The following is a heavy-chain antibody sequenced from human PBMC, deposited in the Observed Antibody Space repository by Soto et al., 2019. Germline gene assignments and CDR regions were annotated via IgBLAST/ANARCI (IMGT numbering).Heavy chain of an antibody. V-gene: IGHV4-39*01. CDR3: ARFRLWDDGVDYYGMDX. CDR2: IYYSGST. Sequence: SDTLSLTFTVSGGSISSISYYWGWIRQPPGKGLEGIGSIYYSGSTYYNPSLKSRVTISVDTSKNQFSLKLSSVTAADTAFYYCARFRLWDDGVDYYGMDXWGQGTTVTVS. CDR1: GGSISSISYY. D-gene: IGHD5-18*01. J-gene: IGHJ6*02.